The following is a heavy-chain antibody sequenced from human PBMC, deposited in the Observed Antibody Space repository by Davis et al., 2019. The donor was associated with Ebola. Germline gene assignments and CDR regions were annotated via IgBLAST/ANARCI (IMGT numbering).Heavy chain of an antibody. V-gene: IGHV3-74*01. CDR2: INSDGSST. CDR1: GFTFSSYW. CDR3: ARVRFLGYYYYGMDV. J-gene: IGHJ6*02. D-gene: IGHD3-3*01. Sequence: GESLKISCAASGFTFSSYWMHWVRQAPGKGLVWVSRINSDGSSTSYADSVKGRFTISRDNAKNTLYLQMNSLRAEDTAVYYCARVRFLGYYYYGMDVWGQGTTVTVSS.